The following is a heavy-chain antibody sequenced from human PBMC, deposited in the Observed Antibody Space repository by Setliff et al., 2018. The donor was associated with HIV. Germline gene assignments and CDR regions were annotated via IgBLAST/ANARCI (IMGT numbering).Heavy chain of an antibody. D-gene: IGHD3-3*01. V-gene: IGHV1-2*06. J-gene: IGHJ6*02. Sequence: ASVKVSCKASGYTFSDYYIHWVRQAPGQGFEWMGRINPNTGGTKFAQKFQGSVTRTRDTSISTAYMELRRLRSDDTAVYYCARDLRDGFEEWFSTLDDGMDVWGQGTTVTVSS. CDR2: INPNTGGT. CDR3: ARDLRDGFEEWFSTLDDGMDV. CDR1: GYTFSDYY.